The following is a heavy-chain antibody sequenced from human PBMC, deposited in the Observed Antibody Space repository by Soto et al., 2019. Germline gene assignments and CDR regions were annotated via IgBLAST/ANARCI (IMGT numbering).Heavy chain of an antibody. J-gene: IGHJ6*02. CDR3: AGDDPIAVAGTDYYYYGMDV. CDR1: GYTFTSYG. V-gene: IGHV1-18*01. Sequence: QVQLVQSGAEVKKPGASVKVSCKASGYTFTSYGISWVRQAPGQGLEWMGWISAYNGNTNYAQKLQGRVTMTTDTPTSTAYMSLRSLRSDDTAVYYCAGDDPIAVAGTDYYYYGMDVWGQGTTVTVSS. CDR2: ISAYNGNT. D-gene: IGHD6-19*01.